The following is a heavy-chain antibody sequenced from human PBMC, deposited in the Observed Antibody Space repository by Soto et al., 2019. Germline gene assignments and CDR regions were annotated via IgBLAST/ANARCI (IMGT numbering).Heavy chain of an antibody. J-gene: IGHJ6*02. Sequence: GGSLRLSCAVSGVTLTNVWMNWVRQAPGKGPEWVGRIKSKTDGGTTDYAAPVKGRFTISRDDSENTLYLQMNSLNTEDTAVYYCTTRWSSSSDYYYYGMDVWGQGTTVTVSS. CDR1: GVTLTNVW. CDR2: IKSKTDGGTT. V-gene: IGHV3-15*07. D-gene: IGHD6-6*01. CDR3: TTRWSSSSDYYYYGMDV.